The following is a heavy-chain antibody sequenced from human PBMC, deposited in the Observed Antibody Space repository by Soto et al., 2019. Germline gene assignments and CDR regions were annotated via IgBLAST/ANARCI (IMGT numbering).Heavy chain of an antibody. CDR3: AKDPITIFGVVMYECCSWFDP. CDR1: GFTFSSYA. D-gene: IGHD3-3*01. J-gene: IGHJ5*02. CDR2: ISGSGGST. Sequence: GGSLRLSCAASGFTFSSYAMSWVRQAPGKGLEWVSAISGSGGSTYYADSVKGRFTISRDNSKNTLYLQMNSLRAEDTAVYYCAKDPITIFGVVMYECCSWFDPWGQGTLVTVSS. V-gene: IGHV3-23*01.